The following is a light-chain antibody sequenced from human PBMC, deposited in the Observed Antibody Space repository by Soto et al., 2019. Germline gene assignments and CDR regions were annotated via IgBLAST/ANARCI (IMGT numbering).Light chain of an antibody. Sequence: QSVLTQPPSVSGAPGQRVTISCTGSSSNIGAGYDVHWYQQLPGTAPKLLIYGNSNRPSGVPDRFSGSKSVTSASLAITGLQAEDEADYYGQSYDSSLSALYVFGTGTKVTVL. V-gene: IGLV1-40*01. CDR2: GNS. CDR1: SSNIGAGYD. CDR3: QSYDSSLSALYV. J-gene: IGLJ1*01.